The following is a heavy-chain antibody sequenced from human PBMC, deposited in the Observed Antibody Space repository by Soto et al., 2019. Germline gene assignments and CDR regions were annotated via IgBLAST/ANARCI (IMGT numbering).Heavy chain of an antibody. CDR1: GFTFSSYG. CDR2: ISYDGSNK. V-gene: IGHV3-30*18. Sequence: PGGSLRLSCAASGFTFSSYGMHWVRQAPGKGLEWVAVISYDGSNKYYADSVKGRFTISRDNSKNTLYLQMNSLRAEDTAVYYCAKETRYSYRFVGYYYYYMDVWGKGTTVTVSS. D-gene: IGHD5-18*01. J-gene: IGHJ6*03. CDR3: AKETRYSYRFVGYYYYYMDV.